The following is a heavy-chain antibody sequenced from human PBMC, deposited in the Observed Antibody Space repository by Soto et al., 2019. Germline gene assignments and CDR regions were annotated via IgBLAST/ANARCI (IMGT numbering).Heavy chain of an antibody. V-gene: IGHV1-18*01. CDR2: ISAYNGNT. CDR1: GYTFTSYG. D-gene: IGHD3-22*01. J-gene: IGHJ4*02. CDR3: ALRRLRDSMDFDY. Sequence: GASVKVSCKASGYTFTSYGISWVRQAPGQGLERKGWISAYNGNTNYAQKLQGRVTMTTDTSTSTAYMELRSLRSDDTAVYYCALRRLRDSMDFDYWGQGTLVTVSS.